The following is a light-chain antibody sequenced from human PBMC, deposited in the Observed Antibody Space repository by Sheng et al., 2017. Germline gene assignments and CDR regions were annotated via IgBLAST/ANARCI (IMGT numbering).Light chain of an antibody. Sequence: EIVLTQSPGTLSLSPGERATLSCRASQSVSSTYLAWYQQKPGQAPRLLIYGASIRATGIPDRFSGSGSGTDFTLTISRLEPEDFAVYYCQQYGTSPITFGQGTRLEIK. CDR1: QSVSSTY. CDR3: QQYGTSPIT. CDR2: GAS. V-gene: IGKV3-20*01. J-gene: IGKJ5*01.